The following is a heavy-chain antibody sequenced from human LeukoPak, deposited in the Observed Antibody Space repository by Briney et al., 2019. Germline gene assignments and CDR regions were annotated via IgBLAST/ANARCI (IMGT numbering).Heavy chain of an antibody. CDR3: ARATQWLLEYYFDY. Sequence: ASVKVSCKASGYTFTSYAMHWVRQAPGQRLEWMGWINAGNGNTKYSQEFQGRVTITRDTSASTAYMELSSLRSEDMAVYYCARATQWLLEYYFDYWGQGTLVTVSS. CDR1: GYTFTSYA. J-gene: IGHJ4*02. D-gene: IGHD6-19*01. V-gene: IGHV1-3*03. CDR2: INAGNGNT.